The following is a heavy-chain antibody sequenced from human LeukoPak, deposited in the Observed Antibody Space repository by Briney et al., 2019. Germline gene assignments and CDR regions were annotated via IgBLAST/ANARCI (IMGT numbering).Heavy chain of an antibody. J-gene: IGHJ3*02. Sequence: GGSLRLSCAASGFTFSDYYMGWIRQAPGKGLEWISYITNNGGAMFYADSLKGRLTIFRDNAKKSLYLQMNSLRAEDTAVYYCASLIDRVLDAFDIWGQGTMVTVSS. V-gene: IGHV3-11*01. CDR2: ITNNGGAM. CDR3: ASLIDRVLDAFDI. CDR1: GFTFSDYY. D-gene: IGHD3-3*01.